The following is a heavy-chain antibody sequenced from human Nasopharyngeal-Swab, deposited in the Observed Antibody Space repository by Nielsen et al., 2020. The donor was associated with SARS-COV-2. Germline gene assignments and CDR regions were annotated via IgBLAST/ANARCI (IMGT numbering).Heavy chain of an antibody. CDR2: INTANGGA. J-gene: IGHJ6*02. Sequence: WVRQAPGQGLEWMGWINTANGGARYSQKFQDRVTISTDTSAISTDTSATTAYMELSSLGSEDTAVYFCARDEDVWGQGTTVTVSS. V-gene: IGHV1-3*04. CDR3: ARDEDV.